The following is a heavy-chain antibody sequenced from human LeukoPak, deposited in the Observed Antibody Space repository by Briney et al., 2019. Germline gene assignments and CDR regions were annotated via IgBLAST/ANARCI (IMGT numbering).Heavy chain of an antibody. J-gene: IGHJ4*02. CDR3: AKDTWELLYYFDY. CDR2: IIPIFGTA. V-gene: IGHV1-69*06. CDR1: GGTFSSYA. D-gene: IGHD1-26*01. Sequence: SVKVSCKASGGTFSSYAISWVRQAPGQGLEWMGGIIPIFGTANYAQKFQGRVTITADKSTSTAYMELSSLRSEDTAVYYCAKDTWELLYYFDYWGQGTLVTVSS.